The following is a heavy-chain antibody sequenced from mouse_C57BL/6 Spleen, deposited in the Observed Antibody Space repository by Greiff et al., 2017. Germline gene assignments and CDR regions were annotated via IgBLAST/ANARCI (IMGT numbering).Heavy chain of an antibody. CDR3: IRYYGSSYDY. J-gene: IGHJ2*01. V-gene: IGHV14-1*01. D-gene: IGHD1-1*01. CDR2: IDPEDGDT. CDR1: GFNIKDYY. Sequence: VQLQQSGAELVRPGASVKLSCTASGFNIKDYYMHWVKQRPEQGLEWIGRIDPEDGDTEYAPKFQGKATMTADTSSNTAYLQLSSLTSEDTAVYYCIRYYGSSYDYWGQGTTLTVSS.